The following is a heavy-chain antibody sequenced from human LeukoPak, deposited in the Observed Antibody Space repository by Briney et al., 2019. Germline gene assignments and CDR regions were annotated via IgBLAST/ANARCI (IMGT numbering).Heavy chain of an antibody. Sequence: AASVKVSCKASGFTFSSYYMHWVRQAPGQGLEWMGVINPSGLWTSYAQNFQGRVTLTRDTSTSTAYVELSSLRAEDTAVYYCARDEAIQLWLRGFDYWGQGTLVTVSS. CDR3: ARDEAIQLWLRGFDY. J-gene: IGHJ4*02. CDR2: INPSGLWT. D-gene: IGHD5-18*01. V-gene: IGHV1-46*01. CDR1: GFTFSSYY.